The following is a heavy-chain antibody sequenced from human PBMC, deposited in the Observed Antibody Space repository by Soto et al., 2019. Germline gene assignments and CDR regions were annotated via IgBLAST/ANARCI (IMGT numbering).Heavy chain of an antibody. CDR2: INPNSGGT. V-gene: IGHV1-2*02. CDR3: AREPATAKPEGVDF. J-gene: IGHJ4*01. Sequence: GASVKVSFKESGYTFSDYYIHWVRQAPGQGLEWMGWINPNSGGTKYAPKFQGGVTMTRDTSITTAYMEWSRLRSGDTAVYYCAREPATAKPEGVDFWG. CDR1: GYTFSDYY. D-gene: IGHD1-1*01.